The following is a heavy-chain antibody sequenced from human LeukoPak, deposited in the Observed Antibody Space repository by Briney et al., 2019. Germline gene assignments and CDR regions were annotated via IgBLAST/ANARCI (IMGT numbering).Heavy chain of an antibody. CDR1: GYTFTGYY. CDR3: ARDPEYSSSWSYAFDI. D-gene: IGHD6-13*01. J-gene: IGHJ3*02. V-gene: IGHV1-2*02. CDR2: INPNSGGT. Sequence: ASVKASCKASGYTFTGYYMHWVRQAPGQGLEWMGWINPNSGGTNYAQKFQGRVTMTRDTSISTAYMELSRLRSDDTAVYYCARDPEYSSSWSYAFDIWGQGTMVTVSS.